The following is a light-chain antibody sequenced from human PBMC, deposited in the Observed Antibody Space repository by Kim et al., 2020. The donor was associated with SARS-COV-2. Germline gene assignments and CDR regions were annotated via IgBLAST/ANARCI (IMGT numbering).Light chain of an antibody. J-gene: IGKJ2*01. Sequence: DIQMTQSPSSLSAYVGDRVTITCRASQSISSYLNWYQQKPGKVPKLLIYAASSLQSGVPSRFSGSGSGTDLTLTISSLQPEDFSTYYCQQSYSTPHPFGQGTKLEI. CDR1: QSISSY. CDR2: AAS. CDR3: QQSYSTPHP. V-gene: IGKV1-39*01.